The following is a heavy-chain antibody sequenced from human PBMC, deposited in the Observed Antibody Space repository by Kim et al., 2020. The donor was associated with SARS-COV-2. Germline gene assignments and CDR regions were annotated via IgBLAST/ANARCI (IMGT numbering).Heavy chain of an antibody. Sequence: SETLSLTCTVSGGSISSSNNYWGWIRQPPGRGLEWIGSISYSGGTYSRPSLKSRVTMSADTSRNQISLTVSSVTAADTAVYYCARRGRAVGAARYFDYWGQGILVTVSS. CDR2: ISYSGGT. CDR1: GGSISSSNNY. J-gene: IGHJ4*02. CDR3: ARRGRAVGAARYFDY. V-gene: IGHV4-39*01. D-gene: IGHD1-26*01.